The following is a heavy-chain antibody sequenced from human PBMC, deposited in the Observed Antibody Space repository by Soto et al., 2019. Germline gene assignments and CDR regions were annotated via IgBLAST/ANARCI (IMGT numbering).Heavy chain of an antibody. D-gene: IGHD3-10*01. CDR3: ARQYYYGSGRQIDY. V-gene: IGHV4-39*01. J-gene: IGHJ4*02. CDR2: IFSSGGT. CDR1: GGSISSSSLQ. Sequence: QLQLQESGPGLVKPSETLSLTCIVSGGSISSSSLQWGWIRQPPGRGLDWVGSIFSSGGTYYNPSLKSRVTIAVETSNNQFSLKLSCLTAADTAVYYCARQYYYGSGRQIDYLGQGPLVPVSS.